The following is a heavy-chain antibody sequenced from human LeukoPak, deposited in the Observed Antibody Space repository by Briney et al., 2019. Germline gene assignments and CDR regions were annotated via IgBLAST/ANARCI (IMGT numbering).Heavy chain of an antibody. Sequence: SETLSLTCTVSGGSISSSSYYWGWIRQPPGKGLEWIGSTYYSGSTYYNPSLKSRVTISVDTSKNQFSLKLSSVTAADTAVYYCARGQPYYYDSSGAFDYWGQGTLVTVSS. V-gene: IGHV4-39*07. CDR2: TYYSGST. CDR3: ARGQPYYYDSSGAFDY. CDR1: GGSISSSSYY. J-gene: IGHJ4*02. D-gene: IGHD3-22*01.